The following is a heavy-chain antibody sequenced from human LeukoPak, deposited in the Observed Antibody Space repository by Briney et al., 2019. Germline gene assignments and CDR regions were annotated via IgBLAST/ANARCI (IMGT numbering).Heavy chain of an antibody. J-gene: IGHJ4*02. CDR2: ISGSGGST. V-gene: IGHV3-23*01. CDR3: AKYQNGDYHINFDY. D-gene: IGHD4-17*01. Sequence: GGTLRLSCAASGFTFSSYAMSWVRQAPGKGLEWVSAISGSGGSTYYADSVKGRFTISRDNSKNTLYLQMNSLRAEDTAVYYCAKYQNGDYHINFDYWGQGTLVTVSS. CDR1: GFTFSSYA.